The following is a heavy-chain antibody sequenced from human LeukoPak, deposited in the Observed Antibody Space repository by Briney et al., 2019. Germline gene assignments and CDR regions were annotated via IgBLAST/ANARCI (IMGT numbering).Heavy chain of an antibody. CDR2: IWYDGSNK. CDR3: ARGVDYYENSGTIDY. CDR1: GFTFSDYG. J-gene: IGHJ4*02. V-gene: IGHV3-33*01. D-gene: IGHD3-22*01. Sequence: QSGGSLRLSCTASGFTFSDYGMHWVRQPPAMGLEWVAIIWYDGSNKTYEDSVKGRFTISRDNSKNTLYLQMNSLRAEDTAVYYCARGVDYYENSGTIDYWGQGPLVTVSS.